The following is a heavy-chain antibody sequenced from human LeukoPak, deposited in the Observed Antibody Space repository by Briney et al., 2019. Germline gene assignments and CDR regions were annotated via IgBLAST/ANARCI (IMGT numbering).Heavy chain of an antibody. V-gene: IGHV1-8*03. CDR2: MNPNSGNT. D-gene: IGHD4-11*01. CDR1: GYTFTSYD. CDR3: ARGHDYSAPTSDY. J-gene: IGHJ4*02. Sequence: ASVKVSCKASGYTFTSYDINWVRQATGQGLEWMGWMNPNSGNTGYAQKFQGRVTITRNTSISTAYMELSSLRSEDTAVYYCARGHDYSAPTSDYWGQGTLVTVSS.